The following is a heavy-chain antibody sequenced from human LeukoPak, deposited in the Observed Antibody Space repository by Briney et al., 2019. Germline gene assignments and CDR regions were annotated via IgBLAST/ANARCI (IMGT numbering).Heavy chain of an antibody. CDR3: GRIPNNWNYGGGFDY. J-gene: IGHJ4*02. Sequence: ASVTVSCKASGYTFTGYYMHWVRQAPGQGLEWMGWINPNSGGTNYAQKFQGRVTMTRDTSISTAYMELSRLRSDDTAVYYCGRIPNNWNYGGGFDYWAQGTLVTVPS. CDR1: GYTFTGYY. CDR2: INPNSGGT. D-gene: IGHD1-7*01. V-gene: IGHV1-2*02.